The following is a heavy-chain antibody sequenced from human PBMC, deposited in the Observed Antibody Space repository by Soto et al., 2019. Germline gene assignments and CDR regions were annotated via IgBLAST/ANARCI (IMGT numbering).Heavy chain of an antibody. Sequence: QVQLVQSGAEVKKPGSSVKVSCKASGGTFSSYAISWVRQAPGQGLEWMRGIIPIFGTANYAQKFHGRVTITADESTSTAYMELSSLRAEDTAVYYCAREPDRWQQLVHWFDPWGQGTLVTVSS. V-gene: IGHV1-69*01. D-gene: IGHD6-13*01. CDR1: GGTFSSYA. CDR2: IIPIFGTA. CDR3: AREPDRWQQLVHWFDP. J-gene: IGHJ5*02.